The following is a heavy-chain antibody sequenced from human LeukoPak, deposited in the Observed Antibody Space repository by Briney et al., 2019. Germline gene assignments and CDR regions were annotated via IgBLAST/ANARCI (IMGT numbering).Heavy chain of an antibody. J-gene: IGHJ4*02. CDR2: IRSKAYGGTT. CDR1: GFTFGDYG. CDR3: TRNYYDSSGLDY. Sequence: GGSLRLSCTTSGFTFGDYGMSWVRQAPGKGLEWVGFIRSKAYGGTTEYAASVKGRFTISRDDSKSIAYLQMNSLKTEDTAVYYCTRNYYDSSGLDYWGQGTLVTVSS. D-gene: IGHD3-22*01. V-gene: IGHV3-49*04.